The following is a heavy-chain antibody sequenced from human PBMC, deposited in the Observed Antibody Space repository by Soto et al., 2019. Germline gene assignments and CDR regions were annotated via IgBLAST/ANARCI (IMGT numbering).Heavy chain of an antibody. CDR2: INPNSGGT. D-gene: IGHD6-13*01. CDR1: GYTFTGYY. J-gene: IGHJ4*02. CDR3: ARARSSSWHDRGSFDY. V-gene: IGHV1-2*02. Sequence: ASVKVSCKASGYTFTGYYIHWVRQAPGQGLERMGWINPNSGGTNYAQKFQGRVTMTRDTSISTAYTELSRLRSDDTAVYYCARARSSSWHDRGSFDYWGQGTLVTGSS.